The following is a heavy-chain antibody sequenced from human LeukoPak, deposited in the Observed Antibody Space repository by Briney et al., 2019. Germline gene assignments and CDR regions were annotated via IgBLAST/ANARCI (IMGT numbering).Heavy chain of an antibody. Sequence: SETLSLTCTVSGGSIRSYNWNWIRQPPGKGLEWIGYVSETGSTNYNSSLENRVTLSLDTSKSQISLNLRSATVADTAVYYCARKDALGKFSPPCYMDVWGKGTTVIVS. J-gene: IGHJ6*03. CDR2: VSETGST. CDR1: GGSIRSYN. CDR3: ARKDALGKFSPPCYMDV. V-gene: IGHV4-59*08. D-gene: IGHD1-26*01.